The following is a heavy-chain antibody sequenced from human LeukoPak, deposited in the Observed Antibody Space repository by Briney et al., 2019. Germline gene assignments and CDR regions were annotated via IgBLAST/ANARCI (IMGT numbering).Heavy chain of an antibody. V-gene: IGHV4-59*08. CDR1: GDSISDHY. CDR3: GRHFGGSSGSFYTDH. J-gene: IGHJ4*02. Sequence: SETLSLTCTVSGDSISDHYWNWIRQPPGKGLEWIGEVFSSGSTDYNPSLQSRVTISLDTSKNLFSLSLTSVTAADTAVYYCGRHFGGSSGSFYTDHWGQGTLVTVSS. D-gene: IGHD3-10*01. CDR2: VFSSGST.